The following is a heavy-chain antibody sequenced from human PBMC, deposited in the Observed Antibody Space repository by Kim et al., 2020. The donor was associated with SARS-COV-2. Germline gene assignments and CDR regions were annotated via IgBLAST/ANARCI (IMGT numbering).Heavy chain of an antibody. CDR2: IYYSGST. Sequence: SETLSLTCTVSGGSISSSSYYWGWIRQPPGKGLEWIGSIYYSGSTYYNPSLKSRVTISVDTSKNQFSLKLSSVTAADTAVYYCARILYYGGNSDYYGMDVWGQGTTVTVSS. CDR3: ARILYYGGNSDYYGMDV. V-gene: IGHV4-39*01. D-gene: IGHD2-21*02. CDR1: GGSISSSSYY. J-gene: IGHJ6*02.